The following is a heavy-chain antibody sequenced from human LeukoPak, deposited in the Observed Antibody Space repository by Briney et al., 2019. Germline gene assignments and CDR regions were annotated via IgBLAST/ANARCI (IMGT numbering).Heavy chain of an antibody. CDR1: GGSISSYY. J-gene: IGHJ3*02. D-gene: IGHD3-22*01. Sequence: PSETLSLTCTVSGGSISSYYWSWIRQPPGKGLEWLEHIYYSGATNYNPSLKSRVTISVDTSKNQFSLKLRSVTAAHTAVYYCARARNNRYYYDSSPEDAFDIWGQGTMVTVSS. CDR2: IYYSGAT. V-gene: IGHV4-59*01. CDR3: ARARNNRYYYDSSPEDAFDI.